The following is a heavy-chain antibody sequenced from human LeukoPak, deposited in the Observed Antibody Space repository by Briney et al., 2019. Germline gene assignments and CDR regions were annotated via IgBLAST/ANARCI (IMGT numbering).Heavy chain of an antibody. Sequence: SGTLSLTCVVSGGANSNTNWLSWVRQPPGQGLEWIGEISLTGLTRYNPSLESRVTVSLDKSKNQLSLNLTSVTAADTAVYYCSRENGAFSPFGYWGQGTLVTVLS. CDR3: SRENGAFSPFGY. D-gene: IGHD2-8*01. CDR1: GGANSNTNW. CDR2: ISLTGLT. J-gene: IGHJ4*02. V-gene: IGHV4-4*02.